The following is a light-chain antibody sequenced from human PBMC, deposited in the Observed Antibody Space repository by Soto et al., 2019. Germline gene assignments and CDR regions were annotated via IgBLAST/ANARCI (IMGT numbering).Light chain of an antibody. Sequence: QSALTQPASVSGSPGQSITISCTRPSSDVWSFNFVSWYQQHPDKAPQVLIYEVTKRPPGVSNRFSGSKSGNTASLTISGLQADDEADYYCCSDAGSSSYVFGPGTKLTVL. V-gene: IGLV2-23*02. J-gene: IGLJ1*01. CDR3: CSDAGSSSYV. CDR2: EVT. CDR1: SSDVWSFNF.